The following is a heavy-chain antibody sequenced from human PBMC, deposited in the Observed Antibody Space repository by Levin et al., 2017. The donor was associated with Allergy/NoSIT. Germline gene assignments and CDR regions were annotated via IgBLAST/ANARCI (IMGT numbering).Heavy chain of an antibody. D-gene: IGHD3-9*01. Sequence: GSLRLSCTVSGGSISSYYWSWIRQPPGKGLEWIGYIYYSGSTNYNPSLKSRVTISVDTSKNQFSLKLSSVTAADTAVYYCARSPFDYDILTGYHSIWFDPWGQGTLVTVSS. CDR2: IYYSGST. CDR1: GGSISSYY. CDR3: ARSPFDYDILTGYHSIWFDP. J-gene: IGHJ5*02. V-gene: IGHV4-59*08.